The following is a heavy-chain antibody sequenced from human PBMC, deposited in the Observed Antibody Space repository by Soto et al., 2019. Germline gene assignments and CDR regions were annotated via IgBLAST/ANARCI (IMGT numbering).Heavy chain of an antibody. D-gene: IGHD2-2*01. V-gene: IGHV3-7*01. Sequence: GGSLRLSCAASGFTFSSKWMSWVRQAPGKGLEWVANIKQDGSEKYYVDSVKGRFTISRDNAKNSLYLQMNSLRAEDTAVYYCARDGGYCSSTSCYWGTYYYYYGMDVWGQGTTVTVSS. CDR3: ARDGGYCSSTSCYWGTYYYYYGMDV. J-gene: IGHJ6*02. CDR2: IKQDGSEK. CDR1: GFTFSSKW.